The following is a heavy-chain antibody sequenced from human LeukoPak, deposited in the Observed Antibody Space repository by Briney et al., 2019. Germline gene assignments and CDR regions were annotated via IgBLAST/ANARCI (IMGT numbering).Heavy chain of an antibody. CDR2: ISGSGGST. J-gene: IGHJ6*02. V-gene: IGHV3-23*01. Sequence: GGSLRLSCAASGFTFSSYSMNWVRQAPGKGLEWVSAISGSGGSTYYADSVKGRFTISRDNSKNTLYLQMNSLRAEDTAVYYCAREIRLMVYAPDYYYYGMDVWGQGTTVTVSS. CDR3: AREIRLMVYAPDYYYYGMDV. D-gene: IGHD2-8*01. CDR1: GFTFSSYS.